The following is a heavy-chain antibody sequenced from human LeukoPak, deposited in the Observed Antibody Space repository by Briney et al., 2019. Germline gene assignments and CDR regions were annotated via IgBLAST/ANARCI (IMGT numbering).Heavy chain of an antibody. Sequence: SETLSLTCAVSGGSISSGGYSWSWIRQPPGKGLEWIGYIYQSGSTYYNPSLKSRVTISVDRSKNQFSLKLSSVTAADTAVYYCAREETHIWGQGKMVTVSS. CDR1: GGSISSGGYS. J-gene: IGHJ3*02. CDR3: AREETHI. V-gene: IGHV4-30-2*01. CDR2: IYQSGST.